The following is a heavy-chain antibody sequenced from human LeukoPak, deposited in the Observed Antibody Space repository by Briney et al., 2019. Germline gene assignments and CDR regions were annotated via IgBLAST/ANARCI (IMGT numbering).Heavy chain of an antibody. CDR3: AELGITMIGGV. CDR2: INWNGGST. V-gene: IGHV3-20*04. CDR1: GFTFDDYG. Sequence: GSLRLSCAASGFTFDDYGMSWVRQAPGKGLEWVSGINWNGGSTGYADSVKGRFTISRDNAKNSLYLQMNSLRAEDTAVYYCAELGITMIGGVWGKGTTLTISS. D-gene: IGHD3-10*02. J-gene: IGHJ6*04.